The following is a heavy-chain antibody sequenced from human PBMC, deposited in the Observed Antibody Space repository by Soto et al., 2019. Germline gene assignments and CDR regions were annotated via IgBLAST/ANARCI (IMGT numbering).Heavy chain of an antibody. J-gene: IGHJ4*02. CDR1: GFTFSSYL. Sequence: GGSLRLSCAAYGFTFSSYLMSWVRQAPGKGLEWVANIKQDGSEKYYVDSVKGRFTISRDNAKNSLYLQMNSLRAEDTAVYYCAREDSNYPGEIDYWGQGTLVTVSS. CDR3: AREDSNYPGEIDY. D-gene: IGHD4-4*01. CDR2: IKQDGSEK. V-gene: IGHV3-7*05.